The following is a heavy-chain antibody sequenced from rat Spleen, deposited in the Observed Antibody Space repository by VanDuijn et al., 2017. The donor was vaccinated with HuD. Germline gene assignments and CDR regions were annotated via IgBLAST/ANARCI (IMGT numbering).Heavy chain of an antibody. CDR3: VSERLGVEG. CDR2: INKDSRTI. D-gene: IGHD4-3*01. CDR1: GFNFNDYW. J-gene: IGHJ2*01. V-gene: IGHV4-2*01. Sequence: EVKLVESGGGLVQPGRSLKLSCAASGFNFNDYWMGWVRQAPGKGLEWIGEINKDSRTIKYTPSLKDKFTISRDNAQNTLYLQMNKRGSEDTAIYYCVSERLGVEGWGQGVMVTVSS.